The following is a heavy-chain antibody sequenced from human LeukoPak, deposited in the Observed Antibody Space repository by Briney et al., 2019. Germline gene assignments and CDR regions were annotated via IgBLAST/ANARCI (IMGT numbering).Heavy chain of an antibody. CDR2: IKQDGSET. Sequence: GGSLRLSCAASGFTLTRHAMSWVRQAPGKGLEWVANIKQDGSETYYVDSVTGRFTISRDNAKNSLSLQMNSLRAEDTAVYYCAREGNRRSFDYWGQGTLVTVSS. V-gene: IGHV3-7*01. CDR1: GFTLTRHA. J-gene: IGHJ4*02. CDR3: AREGNRRSFDY.